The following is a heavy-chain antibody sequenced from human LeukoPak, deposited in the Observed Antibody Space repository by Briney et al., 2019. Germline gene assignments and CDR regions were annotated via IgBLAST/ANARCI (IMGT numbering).Heavy chain of an antibody. D-gene: IGHD4-17*01. CDR3: GRGLTVTTRPAGY. CDR1: GYTFTSYD. J-gene: IGHJ4*02. CDR2: MNPNSGNT. Sequence: ASVKVSCKASGYTFTSYDINWLRQATGQGLEWMGWMNPNSGNTEYAQKFQGRVTITRNTSISTAYMELSSLRSEDTAMYYCGRGLTVTTRPAGYWGQGTLVTVSS. V-gene: IGHV1-8*01.